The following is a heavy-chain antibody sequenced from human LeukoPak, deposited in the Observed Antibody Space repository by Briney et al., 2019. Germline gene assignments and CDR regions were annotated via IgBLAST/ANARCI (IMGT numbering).Heavy chain of an antibody. Sequence: SETLSLTCTVSGGSISSGDCYWSWLRQPPGKGLEWIGYIYYSGSTYYNPSLKSRVTISVDTSKNQFSLKLSSVTAADTAVYYCARVAWYLGDYFDYWGQGTLVTVSS. V-gene: IGHV4-30-4*01. D-gene: IGHD6-13*01. CDR2: IYYSGST. J-gene: IGHJ4*02. CDR1: GGSISSGDCY. CDR3: ARVAWYLGDYFDY.